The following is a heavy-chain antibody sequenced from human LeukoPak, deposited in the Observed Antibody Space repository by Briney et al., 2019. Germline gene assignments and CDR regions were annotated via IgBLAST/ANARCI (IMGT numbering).Heavy chain of an antibody. D-gene: IGHD6-13*01. CDR2: ISSSSTYI. Sequence: PGGSLRLSCAASGFTFSSYSMNWVRQAPGKGLEWVSSISSSSTYIYYADSVKGRFTVSRDNAKNSLYLQMNSLRAEDTAVYFCASQYTSSRIFDDWGQGTLITVSS. V-gene: IGHV3-21*01. CDR3: ASQYTSSRIFDD. CDR1: GFTFSSYS. J-gene: IGHJ4*02.